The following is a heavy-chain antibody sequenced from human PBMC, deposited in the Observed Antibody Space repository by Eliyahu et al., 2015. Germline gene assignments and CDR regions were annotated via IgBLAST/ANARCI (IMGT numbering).Heavy chain of an antibody. D-gene: IGHD6-13*01. V-gene: IGHV4-34*01. CDR1: GGSFSXYY. Sequence: QAQLQQWGAGLLKPSEXLSLTCAVXGGSFSXYYGSWIRQPPGKGLEXIGEINHSGSTNYNPSLKSRVTISVDTSKNQFSLKLSSVTAADTAVYYCAREGGLIAAAAHFDYWGQGTLVTVSS. J-gene: IGHJ4*02. CDR2: INHSGST. CDR3: AREGGLIAAAAHFDY.